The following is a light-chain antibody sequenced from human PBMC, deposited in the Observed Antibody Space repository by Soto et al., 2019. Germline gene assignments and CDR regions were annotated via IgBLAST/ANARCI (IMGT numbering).Light chain of an antibody. CDR1: QSVNGR. CDR2: GAS. V-gene: IGKV3D-15*01. J-gene: IGKJ3*01. CDR3: QQYGGSPIFT. Sequence: MVMTQSPATLSVSPGERATLSCRTSQSVNGRLAWYQHKPGQAPRLLIFGASTRAAGIPARFSGSGSETDFTLTIDSLQSEDFAVYFCQQYGGSPIFTFGPGTKVDIK.